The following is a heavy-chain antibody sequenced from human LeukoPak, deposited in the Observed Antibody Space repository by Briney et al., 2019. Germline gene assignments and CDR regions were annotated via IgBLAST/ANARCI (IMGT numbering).Heavy chain of an antibody. V-gene: IGHV1-18*01. CDR2: ISAYNGNT. D-gene: IGHD4-17*01. CDR1: GYTFTSYG. Sequence: ASVRVSCKASGYTFTSYGISWVRQAPGQGLEWMGWISAYNGNTNYAQELQGRVTMTTDTSTSTAYMELRSLRSDDTAVYYCARDPYGDYDDYWGQGTLVTVSS. J-gene: IGHJ4*02. CDR3: ARDPYGDYDDY.